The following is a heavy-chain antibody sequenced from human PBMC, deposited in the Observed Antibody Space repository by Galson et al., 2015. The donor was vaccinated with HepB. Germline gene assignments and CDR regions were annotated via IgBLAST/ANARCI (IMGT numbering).Heavy chain of an antibody. CDR2: TYYRSKWYN. V-gene: IGHV6-1*01. CDR1: GDSVSSNSAA. Sequence: CAISGDSVSSNSAAWNWIRQSPSRGLEWLGRTYYRSKWYNDYAVSVKSRITINPDTSKNQFSLQLNSVTPEDTAVYYCAREGGWQGYYYYYYGMDVWGQGTTVTVSS. CDR3: AREGGWQGYYYYYYGMDV. D-gene: IGHD6-19*01. J-gene: IGHJ6*02.